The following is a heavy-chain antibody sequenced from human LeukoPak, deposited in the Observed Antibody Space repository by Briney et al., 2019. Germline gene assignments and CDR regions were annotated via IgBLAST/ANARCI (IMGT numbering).Heavy chain of an antibody. Sequence: GGSLRLSCAASGFTVSSSYMIWVRQAPGKGLEWVSVIYSGGYTYYADSVKGRFTISRDNAKNSLYLQMNSLRVEDTAVYYCARCTTGRTFGSLREIKRSREIDYWGQGTLVTVSS. D-gene: IGHD1-1*01. J-gene: IGHJ4*02. V-gene: IGHV3-53*01. CDR3: ARCTTGRTFGSLREIKRSREIDY. CDR2: IYSGGYT. CDR1: GFTVSSSY.